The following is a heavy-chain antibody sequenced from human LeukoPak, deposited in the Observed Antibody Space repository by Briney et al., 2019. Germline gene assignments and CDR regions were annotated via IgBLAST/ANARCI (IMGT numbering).Heavy chain of an antibody. Sequence: GGSLRLSCAASGFTFSDYYMSWIRQAPGKGLEWVSYISSSGSTIYYADSVKGRFTISRDNAKNSLYLQMNSLRAEDTAVYSCARVRTMAGTNGDYSYYGMDVWGQGTTVTVSS. V-gene: IGHV3-11*01. CDR1: GFTFSDYY. CDR2: ISSSGSTI. CDR3: ARVRTMAGTNGDYSYYGMDV. D-gene: IGHD6-19*01. J-gene: IGHJ6*02.